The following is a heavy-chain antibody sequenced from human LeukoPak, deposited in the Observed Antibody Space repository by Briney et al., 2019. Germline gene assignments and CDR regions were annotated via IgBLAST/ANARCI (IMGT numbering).Heavy chain of an antibody. D-gene: IGHD6-19*01. CDR3: AKDQGYSSGYFDY. Sequence: PGGSLRLSCAASGFTFSSYAMHWVRQAPGKGLVWVGVISYDGSNKYYADSVKGRFTISRDNSKNTLYLQMNSLRAEDTAVYYCAKDQGYSSGYFDYWGQGTLVTVSS. V-gene: IGHV3-33*05. CDR2: ISYDGSNK. J-gene: IGHJ4*02. CDR1: GFTFSSYA.